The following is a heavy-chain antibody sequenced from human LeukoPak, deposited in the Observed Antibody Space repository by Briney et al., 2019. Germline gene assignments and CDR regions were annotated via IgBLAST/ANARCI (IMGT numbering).Heavy chain of an antibody. Sequence: GESLKISCKGSGDSFTSYWIGWVRQMPGKGLEWMGIFYPGDSDTSYSPSFQGQVTISADKSISAAYLQWSSLKASDTAMYYCARHRTCSGGSCYTGHHYYYGMDVWGQGTTVTVSS. J-gene: IGHJ6*02. V-gene: IGHV5-51*01. CDR3: ARHRTCSGGSCYTGHHYYYGMDV. D-gene: IGHD2-15*01. CDR1: GDSFTSYW. CDR2: FYPGDSDT.